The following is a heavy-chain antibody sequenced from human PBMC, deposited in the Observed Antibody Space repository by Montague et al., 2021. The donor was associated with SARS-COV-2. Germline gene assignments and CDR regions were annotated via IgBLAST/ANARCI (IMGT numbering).Heavy chain of an antibody. CDR1: GGSFGDDH. J-gene: IGHJ4*02. V-gene: IGHV4-34*01. Sequence: SETLSLTCGVYGGSFGDDHWSWIRQPPGKGLEWIGDTKHSGSTNYNPSLKSRVTISVDTSRNQFSLKLTSVTAADTAVYFCARGHLSVSMIVVVFTSASYYFDYWGQGALVTVSS. CDR2: TKHSGST. CDR3: ARGHLSVSMIVVVFTSASYYFDY. D-gene: IGHD3-22*01.